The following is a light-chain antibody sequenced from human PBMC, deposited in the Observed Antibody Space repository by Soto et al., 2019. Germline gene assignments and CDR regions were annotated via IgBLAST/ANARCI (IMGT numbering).Light chain of an antibody. V-gene: IGLV8-61*01. Sequence: QTVVTQEPSFSVSPGGTVTLTCGLSSGSVSTSYYPSWYQQTPGQAPRTLIYSTNTRSSGIPDRFSGSILGNKAALTITGAQADDESDYYCVLYMGSGIWVFGGWTKLNVL. CDR2: STN. J-gene: IGLJ3*02. CDR3: VLYMGSGIWV. CDR1: SGSVSTSYY.